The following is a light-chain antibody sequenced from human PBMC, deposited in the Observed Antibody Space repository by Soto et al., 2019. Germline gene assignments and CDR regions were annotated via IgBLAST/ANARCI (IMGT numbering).Light chain of an antibody. CDR2: GAS. J-gene: IGKJ5*01. CDR3: QQGGNWPVT. CDR1: QDVGTY. V-gene: IGKV3D-11*01. Sequence: VLTQSPVSLSLSPGERATLSCRASQDVGTYVAWYQVRGGQAPRLLISGASKRATGIPDSINGGGSGTDFTLTINSLKSKDSGIYFCQQGGNWPVTFGQGTRVEIK.